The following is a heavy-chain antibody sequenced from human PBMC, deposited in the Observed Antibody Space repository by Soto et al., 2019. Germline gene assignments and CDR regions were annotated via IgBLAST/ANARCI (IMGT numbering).Heavy chain of an antibody. CDR2: INSNGYS. Sequence: SETLSLTCTVSGGSITYYCSWMRLSPGKGLEWIGYINSNGYSSYNPSLKSRVTLSVDTSKNQFSLKLSSVTAADTAVYYCARLSRYDSSGYYYDYWGQGTLVTVSS. D-gene: IGHD3-22*01. CDR1: GGSITYY. V-gene: IGHV4-59*12. CDR3: ARLSRYDSSGYYYDY. J-gene: IGHJ4*02.